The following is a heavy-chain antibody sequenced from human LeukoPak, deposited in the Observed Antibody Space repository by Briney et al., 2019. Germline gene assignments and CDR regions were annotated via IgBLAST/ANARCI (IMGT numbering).Heavy chain of an antibody. CDR2: IIPILGIA. D-gene: IGHD2-2*01. J-gene: IGHJ4*02. V-gene: IGHV1-69*04. CDR3: ARDEDIVVVNFDY. CDR1: GGTFISYA. Sequence: ASVKVSCKASGGTFISYAISWVRQAPGQGREWMGRIIPILGIANYAQKFQGRVTITADKSTSTAYMELSSLRSEDTAVYYCARDEDIVVVNFDYWGQGTLVTVSS.